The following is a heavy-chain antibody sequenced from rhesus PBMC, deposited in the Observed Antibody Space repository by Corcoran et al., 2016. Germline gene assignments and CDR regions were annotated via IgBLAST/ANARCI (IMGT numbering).Heavy chain of an antibody. CDR1: GGSINSNY. Sequence: QLQLQESGPGLVKPSETLSLTCAVSGGSINSNYWTWIRQPPGKGLEWIGRISGSVGSTDYNPSLKSRVTISTDTSKNQFSLKLSSVTAADTAVYYCARDHNWGSGGFDYWGQGVLVTVSS. V-gene: IGHV4-173*01. CDR3: ARDHNWGSGGFDY. D-gene: IGHD7-45*01. J-gene: IGHJ4*01. CDR2: ISGSVGST.